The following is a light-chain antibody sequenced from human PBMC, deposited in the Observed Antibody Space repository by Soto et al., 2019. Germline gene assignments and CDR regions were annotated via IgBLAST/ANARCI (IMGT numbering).Light chain of an antibody. J-gene: IGKJ4*01. CDR1: QGISSW. CDR3: QQTNRFPLT. V-gene: IGKV1-12*01. Sequence: DIQMTQSPSSVSASVGDRVTITCRASQGISSWLAWYQQKPGKAPNLLIYAASSLQSGVPSRFSCNGCWPDFTLTIRRLQPEDFASYYCQQTNRFPLTFGGGTKVEIK. CDR2: AAS.